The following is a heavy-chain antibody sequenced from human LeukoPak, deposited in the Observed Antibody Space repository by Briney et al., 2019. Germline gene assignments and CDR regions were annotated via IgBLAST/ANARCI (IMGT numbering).Heavy chain of an antibody. J-gene: IGHJ4*02. CDR2: IYPGDSDT. CDR1: GYSFTSYW. D-gene: IGHD4-23*01. Sequence: GESLKISCKGSGYSFTSYWIGWVRQMPGKGLEWMGIIYPGDSDTRYSPSFQGQVTISADKSISTAYLQWSSLRASDTAMYYCARSTVVNLPSFDYWGQGTLVTVSS. CDR3: ARSTVVNLPSFDY. V-gene: IGHV5-51*01.